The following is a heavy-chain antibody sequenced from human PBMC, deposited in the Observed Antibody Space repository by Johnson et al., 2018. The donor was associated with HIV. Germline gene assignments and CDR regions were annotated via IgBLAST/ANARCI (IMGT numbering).Heavy chain of an antibody. CDR2: INWNGGST. CDR3: TTDHDSSSWYHDAFDI. D-gene: IGHD6-13*01. Sequence: VQLVESGGSVVRPGGSLRLSCAASGFTFDDYGMSWVRQAPGKGLEWVSGINWNGGSTGYADSVKGRFTISRDNAKNSLYLQMNSLKTEDTAVYYCTTDHDSSSWYHDAFDIWGQGTMVTVSS. CDR1: GFTFDDYG. J-gene: IGHJ3*02. V-gene: IGHV3-20*04.